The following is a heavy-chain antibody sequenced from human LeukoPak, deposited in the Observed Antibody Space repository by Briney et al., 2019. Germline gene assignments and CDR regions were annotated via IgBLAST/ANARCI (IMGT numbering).Heavy chain of an antibody. CDR2: ISSSGSTI. CDR1: GFTFSSYE. CDR3: ARSPFNYYDSSGLGT. J-gene: IGHJ5*02. Sequence: GGSLRLSCAASGFTFSSYEMNWVRQAPGKGLEWVSYISSSGSTIYYADSVKGRFTISRDNSENTLYLQMNSLRAEDTAVYYCARSPFNYYDSSGLGTWGQGTLVTVSS. D-gene: IGHD3-22*01. V-gene: IGHV3-48*03.